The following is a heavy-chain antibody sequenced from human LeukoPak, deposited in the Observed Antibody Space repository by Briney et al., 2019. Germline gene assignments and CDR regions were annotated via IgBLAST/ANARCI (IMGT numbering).Heavy chain of an antibody. D-gene: IGHD6-13*01. CDR1: GGSISSGGYY. CDR3: ATGDSSSWGYNWFDP. Sequence: PSQTLSLTCTVSGGSISSGGYYWSWIRQHPGKGLEWIGYIYYSGSTYYNPSLKSRVTISVDTSKNQFSLELSSVTAADTAVYYCATGDSSSWGYNWFDPWGQGTLVTVSS. V-gene: IGHV4-31*03. CDR2: IYYSGST. J-gene: IGHJ5*02.